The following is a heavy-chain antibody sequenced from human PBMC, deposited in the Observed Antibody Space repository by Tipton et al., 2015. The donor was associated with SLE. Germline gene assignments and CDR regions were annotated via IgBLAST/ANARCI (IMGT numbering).Heavy chain of an antibody. D-gene: IGHD2-21*01. CDR2: LDWDDDK. J-gene: IGHJ4*02. V-gene: IGHV2-70*11. CDR1: GFSLSTSGMC. Sequence: LVKPTQTLTLTCTFSGFSLSTSGMCVSWIRQPPGKALEWLARLDWDDDKYYSTSLKTRHTLSKDASKNQAVPTMTTMDPVDTGTYYCARSPTFCGGPRDHRGQGTLVPVS. CDR3: ARSPTFCGGPRDH.